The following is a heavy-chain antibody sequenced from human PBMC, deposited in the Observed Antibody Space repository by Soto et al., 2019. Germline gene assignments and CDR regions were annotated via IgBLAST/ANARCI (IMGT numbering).Heavy chain of an antibody. D-gene: IGHD3-16*01. CDR2: MNPNSGNA. CDR1: GYTFTSYD. Sequence: QVQLVQSGAEVKKPGASVKVSCKASGYTFTSYDINWVRQATGLGLEWMGWMNPNSGNAGYAQTFQGRVTMPRNTSISTAYKQLSSLRSEDTAVYFCAREGVRGMEVWGPGNTVTVSS. V-gene: IGHV1-8*01. CDR3: AREGVRGMEV. J-gene: IGHJ6*02.